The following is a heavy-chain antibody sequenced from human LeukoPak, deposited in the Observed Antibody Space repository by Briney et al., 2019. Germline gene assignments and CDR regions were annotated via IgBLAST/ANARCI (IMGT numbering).Heavy chain of an antibody. CDR2: IYTSGST. Sequence: SETLSLTCTVSGGSISSYYWSWIRQPAGKGLEWIGRIYTSGSTNYNPSLKSRVTMSVDTSKNQFSLKLSSVTAADTAVYYCARERNDYYDSSGYYDYWGQGTLVTVSS. V-gene: IGHV4-4*07. J-gene: IGHJ4*02. CDR1: GGSISSYY. D-gene: IGHD3-22*01. CDR3: ARERNDYYDSSGYYDY.